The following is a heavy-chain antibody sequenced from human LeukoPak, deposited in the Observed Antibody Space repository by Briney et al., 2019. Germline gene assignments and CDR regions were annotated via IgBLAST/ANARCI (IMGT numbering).Heavy chain of an antibody. Sequence: ASVKVSCKVSGYTLTELSMHWVRQAPGKGLEWMGGSDPEDGETIYGQRFQGRVTMTEDTSTDTAYMELSSLRSEDTAVYYCATVALADFDYWGQGTPVTVSS. CDR3: ATVALADFDY. CDR1: GYTLTELS. D-gene: IGHD6-19*01. V-gene: IGHV1-24*01. CDR2: SDPEDGET. J-gene: IGHJ4*02.